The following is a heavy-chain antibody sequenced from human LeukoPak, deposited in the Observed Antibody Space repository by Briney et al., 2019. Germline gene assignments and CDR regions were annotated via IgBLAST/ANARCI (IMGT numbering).Heavy chain of an antibody. V-gene: IGHV6-1*01. CDR2: TYYRSTWYN. D-gene: IGHD2-2*01. CDR3: ARRLTQYDCFDP. CDR1: GDSVSSNSVT. J-gene: IGHJ5*02. Sequence: SQTLSLTCAISGDSVSSNSVTWNWIRLSPSRGLEWLGRTYYRSTWYNDYAVSVRGRITVNPDTSKNQFSLYLNSVTPEDTAVYYCARRLTQYDCFDPWGQGILVTVSS.